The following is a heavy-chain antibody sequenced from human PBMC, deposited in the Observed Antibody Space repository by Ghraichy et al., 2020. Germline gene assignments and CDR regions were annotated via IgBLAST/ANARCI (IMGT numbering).Heavy chain of an antibody. CDR1: GASINSGSYY. CDR3: ARDHQLQPYAYYYGMDV. CDR2: IHHSGTT. Sequence: SQTLSLTCTVSGASINSGSYYWLWIRQPPGKGLEWIGSIHHSGTTYFNPSLKSRVIISVDMPKNQFSLNLTSVTAADTALYFCARDHQLQPYAYYYGMDVWGQGTTVTVSS. D-gene: IGHD3-16*01. J-gene: IGHJ6*02. V-gene: IGHV4-39*02.